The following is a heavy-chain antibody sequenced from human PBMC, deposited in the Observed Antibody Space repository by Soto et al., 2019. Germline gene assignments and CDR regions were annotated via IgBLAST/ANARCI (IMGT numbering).Heavy chain of an antibody. J-gene: IGHJ6*03. Sequence: GESLKISCKGSGYSFTSYWISWVRQMPGKGLEWMGIIYPGDSDTRYSPSFQGQVTISADKSISTAYLQWSSLKASDTAMYYCARQSDYYDSSSAFNYYYYMDVWGKGTTVTVSS. CDR2: IYPGDSDT. V-gene: IGHV5-51*01. CDR1: GYSFTSYW. D-gene: IGHD3-22*01. CDR3: ARQSDYYDSSSAFNYYYYMDV.